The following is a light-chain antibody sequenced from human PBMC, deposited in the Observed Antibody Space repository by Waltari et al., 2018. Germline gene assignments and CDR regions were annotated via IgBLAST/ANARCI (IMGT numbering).Light chain of an antibody. CDR2: GAS. J-gene: IGKJ4*01. CDR3: QQYDISPLT. CDR1: QTVRTTY. Sequence: EIVLTQSPGTLSLSPGERATLSCSASQTVRTTYLAWYQQKPGQAPTLLIYGASSRATGITDRFSGSGSGTDFSLTISSLEPEDFAVYYCQQYDISPLTFGGGTKVEIK. V-gene: IGKV3-20*01.